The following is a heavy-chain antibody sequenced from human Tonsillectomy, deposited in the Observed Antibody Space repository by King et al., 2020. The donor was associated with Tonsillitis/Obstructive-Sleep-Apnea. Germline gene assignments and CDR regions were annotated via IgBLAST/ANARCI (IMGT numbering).Heavy chain of an antibody. D-gene: IGHD3-22*01. J-gene: IGHJ6*03. CDR1: GFTFSSYG. CDR2: IWYDGSNK. Sequence: VQLVESGGGVVQPGRSLRLSCAASGFTFSSYGMHWVRQAPGKGLEWVAVIWYDGSNKYYADSVKGRFTISRDNSKNTLYLQMNSLRAEDTAVDYCARDREKPSGYLTLYYMDVWGKGTTVTVSS. CDR3: ARDREKPSGYLTLYYMDV. V-gene: IGHV3-33*01.